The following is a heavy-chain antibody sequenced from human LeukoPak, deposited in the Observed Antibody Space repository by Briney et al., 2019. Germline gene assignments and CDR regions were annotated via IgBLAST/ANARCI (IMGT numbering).Heavy chain of an antibody. CDR1: GGSFSAYY. V-gene: IGHV4-34*01. D-gene: IGHD3-22*01. J-gene: IGHJ4*02. CDR3: ATTPYYYDSSCYSLGDY. CDR2: INHSGST. Sequence: SETLSLTCAVYGGSFSAYYWSWIRQPPGKGLEWIGEINHSGSTNYNPSLKSRVTISVDTSKNQFSLKLSSVTAADTAVYYCATTPYYYDSSCYSLGDYWGQGTLVTVSS.